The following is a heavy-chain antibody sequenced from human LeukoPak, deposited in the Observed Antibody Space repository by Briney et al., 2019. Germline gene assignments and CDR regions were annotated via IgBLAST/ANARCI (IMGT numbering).Heavy chain of an antibody. CDR3: ARGSRDY. J-gene: IGHJ4*02. D-gene: IGHD2-15*01. Sequence: GRSLRLSCAASGFTFSSYAMHWVRQAPGKGLEWVAVISYDGSNKYYADSVKGRFTISRDNSKNTLYLQMNSLRAEDTAVYYCARGSRDYWGQGTPVTVSS. CDR2: ISYDGSNK. CDR1: GFTFSSYA. V-gene: IGHV3-30-3*01.